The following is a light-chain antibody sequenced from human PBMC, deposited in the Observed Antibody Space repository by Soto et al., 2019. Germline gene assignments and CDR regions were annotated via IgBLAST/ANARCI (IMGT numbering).Light chain of an antibody. V-gene: IGKV1-5*03. CDR3: QQYNSYWT. Sequence: DIQMTQSASTLSASVGERVTITCRASQSISSWLAWYQQKPGKAPKLLIYKASSLESGVPSRFSGSGSGTEFTLTISSLQRDDFATYYCQQYNSYWTFGQGTKVEIK. J-gene: IGKJ1*01. CDR1: QSISSW. CDR2: KAS.